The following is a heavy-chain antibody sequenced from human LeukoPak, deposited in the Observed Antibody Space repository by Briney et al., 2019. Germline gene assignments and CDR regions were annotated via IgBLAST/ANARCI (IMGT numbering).Heavy chain of an antibody. V-gene: IGHV1-2*06. J-gene: IGHJ4*02. CDR1: GYTFTSYG. D-gene: IGHD1-1*01. CDR3: AREHWNDY. Sequence: ASVKVSCKASGYTFTSYGISWVRQAPGQGLEWMGRIDPNSGGTNYAQKFQGRVTMTRDTSISTAYMDLSRLRSDDTAVYYCAREHWNDYWGQGTLVTVSS. CDR2: IDPNSGGT.